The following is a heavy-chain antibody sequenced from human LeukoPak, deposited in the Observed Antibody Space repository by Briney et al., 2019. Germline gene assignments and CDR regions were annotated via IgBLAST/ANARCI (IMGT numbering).Heavy chain of an antibody. D-gene: IGHD1-26*01. CDR2: ISWNSGSI. CDR3: AKDPIVGARGGYFDY. CDR1: GFTFSSYG. J-gene: IGHJ4*02. V-gene: IGHV3-9*01. Sequence: PGRSLRLSCAASGFTFSSYGMHWVRQAPGKGLEWVSGISWNSGSIGYADSVKGRFTISRDNAKNSLYLQMNSLRAEDTALYYCAKDPIVGARGGYFDYWGQGTLVTVSS.